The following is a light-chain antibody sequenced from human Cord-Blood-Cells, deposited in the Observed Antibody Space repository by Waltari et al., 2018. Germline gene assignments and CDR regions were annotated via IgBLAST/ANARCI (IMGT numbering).Light chain of an antibody. CDR3: QQYNNWPYT. CDR1: QSVSSN. J-gene: IGKJ2*01. V-gene: IGKV3-15*01. Sequence: EIVMTQSPATLPVSPGERATLSCRASQSVSSNLAWYQQKPGQAPRLLIYGASTSATGIPARFSGSGSGTEFTLTISSLQSEDFAVYYCQQYNNWPYTFGQGTKLEIK. CDR2: GAS.